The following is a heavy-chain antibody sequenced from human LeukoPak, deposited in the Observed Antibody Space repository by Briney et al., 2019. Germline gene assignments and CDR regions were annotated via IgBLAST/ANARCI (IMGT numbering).Heavy chain of an antibody. J-gene: IGHJ3*02. CDR1: GYTFTSYW. Sequence: RGESLKISCKGSGYTFTSYWIGWVRQMPGKGLELMGIIYPGDSDTRYSPSFKGQVTISADKSISTAYLQWSSLKASDTAMYYCARVVYEHSAFDIWGQGTMVTVSS. CDR2: IYPGDSDT. D-gene: IGHD2-21*01. V-gene: IGHV5-51*01. CDR3: ARVVYEHSAFDI.